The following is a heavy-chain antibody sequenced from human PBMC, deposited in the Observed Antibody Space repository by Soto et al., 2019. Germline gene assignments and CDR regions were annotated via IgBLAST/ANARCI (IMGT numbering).Heavy chain of an antibody. CDR3: ARDLLIRVGSLSYTVNI. D-gene: IGHD1-26*01. V-gene: IGHV3-33*05. CDR1: AFTFSSYA. J-gene: IGHJ3*02. CDR2: ISFDGSNT. Sequence: VGSLRLSCAASAFTFSSYAMHWVRQAPGKGLEWVALISFDGSNTYYADSVKGRFTISRDNSRNTLSLHLDSLRAEDTAVYYCARDLLIRVGSLSYTVNIWGQGPTVTV.